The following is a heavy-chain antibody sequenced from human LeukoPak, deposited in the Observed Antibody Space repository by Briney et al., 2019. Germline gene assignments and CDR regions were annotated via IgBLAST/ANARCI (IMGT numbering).Heavy chain of an antibody. CDR3: ARDRADSGSYYWFDP. J-gene: IGHJ5*02. D-gene: IGHD1-26*01. CDR1: GYTFTSYY. CDR2: INPSGGST. Sequence: ASVKVSCKASGYTFTSYYMHWVRQAPGQGLEWMGIINPSGGSTSYAQKFQGRVTMTRDMSTSTVYMELSRLRSDDTAVYYCARDRADSGSYYWFDPWGQGTLVTVSS. V-gene: IGHV1-46*01.